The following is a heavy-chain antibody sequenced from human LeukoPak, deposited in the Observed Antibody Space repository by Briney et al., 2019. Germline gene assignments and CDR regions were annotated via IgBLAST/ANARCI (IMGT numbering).Heavy chain of an antibody. CDR1: GFTFDDYA. J-gene: IGHJ4*02. CDR3: TRARAINYGYCDY. V-gene: IGHV3-9*01. D-gene: IGHD5-24*01. CDR2: ISWNSGSI. Sequence: PGRSLRLSCAASGFTFDDYAMHWVRQAPGKGLEWVSGISWNSGSIGYADSVKGRFTISRDNAKNTLYLQMNSLSADDTALYFCTRARAINYGYCDYWGQGTLVTVSS.